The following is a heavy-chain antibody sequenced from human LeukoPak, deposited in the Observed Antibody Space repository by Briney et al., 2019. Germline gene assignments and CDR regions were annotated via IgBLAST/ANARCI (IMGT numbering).Heavy chain of an antibody. D-gene: IGHD3-9*01. CDR3: AGSVLRYFDWLLPFDY. V-gene: IGHV4-31*03. CDR1: GGSISSGGYY. J-gene: IGHJ4*02. CDR2: IYYSGST. Sequence: SETLSLTCTVSGGSISSGGYYWSWIRQHPGKGLEWIGYIYYSGSTYYNPSLKSRVTISVDTSKNQFSLKLSSVTAADTAVYYCAGSVLRYFDWLLPFDYWGQGTLVTVSS.